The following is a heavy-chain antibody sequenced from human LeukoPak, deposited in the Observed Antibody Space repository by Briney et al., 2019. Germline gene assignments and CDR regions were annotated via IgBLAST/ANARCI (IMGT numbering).Heavy chain of an antibody. CDR1: GFTFDDYA. J-gene: IGHJ4*02. D-gene: IGHD6-19*01. CDR3: AKDVGGWYSVYFDY. V-gene: IGHV3-9*01. Sequence: GGSLRLSCAASGFTFDDYAMHWVRQAPGKGLEWVSGISWNSGSISYADSVKGRFTISRDNAKNSLYLQMNSLRAEDTALYYCAKDVGGWYSVYFDYWGQGTLVTVSS. CDR2: ISWNSGSI.